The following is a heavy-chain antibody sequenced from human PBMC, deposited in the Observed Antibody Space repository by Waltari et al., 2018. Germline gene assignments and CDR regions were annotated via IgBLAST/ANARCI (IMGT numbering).Heavy chain of an antibody. Sequence: EVQLVESGGGLVQPGGSLRLACEATGFTPGGPWLHSVLQVLGKGLVWVSRISGDGSTINYADSVKGRFTISRDTAKNTLYLQMNSLRAENTAVYYCARGADLRGQGILVTVSS. D-gene: IGHD3-3*01. J-gene: IGHJ4*02. CDR1: GFTPGGPW. CDR3: ARGADL. CDR2: ISGDGSTI. V-gene: IGHV3-74*01.